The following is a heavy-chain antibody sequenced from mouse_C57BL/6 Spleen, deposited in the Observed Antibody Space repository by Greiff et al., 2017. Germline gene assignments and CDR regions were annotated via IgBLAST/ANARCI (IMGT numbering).Heavy chain of an antibody. Sequence: EVQLQQSGPELVKPGASVKISCKASGYTFTDYYMNWVQQSHGKSLEWIGDINPNNGGTSYTQKFKGKATLPVAKSSSTAYMEHRRLTSEDSAVCYCARTYYGSRYFDVWGTGTTVTVAS. CDR1: GYTFTDYY. J-gene: IGHJ1*03. CDR3: ARTYYGSRYFDV. CDR2: INPNNGGT. D-gene: IGHD1-1*01. V-gene: IGHV1-26*01.